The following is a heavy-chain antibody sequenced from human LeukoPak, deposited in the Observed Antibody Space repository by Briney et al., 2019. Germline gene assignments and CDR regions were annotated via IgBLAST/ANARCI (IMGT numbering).Heavy chain of an antibody. CDR3: ARERGIVATGYFDY. CDR1: GASISSGGYY. J-gene: IGHJ4*02. V-gene: IGHV4-39*07. CDR2: VYSSGSI. Sequence: SETLSLTCTVSGASISSGGYYWGWIRQPPEKGLEWVGSVYSSGSIYYNPSLKSRVTISLDTSKNQFSLRLRSVTAADTAVYYCARERGIVATGYFDYWGQGTLVTVSS. D-gene: IGHD5-12*01.